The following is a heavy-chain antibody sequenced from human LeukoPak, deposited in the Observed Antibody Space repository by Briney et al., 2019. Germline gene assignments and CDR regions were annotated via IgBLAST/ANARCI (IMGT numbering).Heavy chain of an antibody. V-gene: IGHV4-30-2*01. D-gene: IGHD2-15*01. Sequence: SQTLSLTCAVSGGSISSGGYSWSWIRQPPGKGLEWIGYIYHSGSTYYNPSLKSRVTISVDRSKNQFSLKLSSVTAADTAVYYCARGDGRLLPFDYWGQGTLVTVSS. J-gene: IGHJ4*02. CDR3: ARGDGRLLPFDY. CDR2: IYHSGST. CDR1: GGSISSGGYS.